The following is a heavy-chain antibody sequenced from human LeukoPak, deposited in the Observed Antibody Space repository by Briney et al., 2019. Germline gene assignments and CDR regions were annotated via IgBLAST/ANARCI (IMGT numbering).Heavy chain of an antibody. V-gene: IGHV4-61*01. CDR1: GGSVNSGHYY. D-gene: IGHD3-22*01. J-gene: IGHJ4*02. Sequence: SETLSLTYTVSGGSVNSGHYYWTWIRQPPGKGLEWIGYIYYTGSTNYNPSLKSRLTISIDTSKKQVSLKLSSVTAADTAVYYCARDNYYDNSGYYDYWGQGTLVTVSS. CDR3: ARDNYYDNSGYYDY. CDR2: IYYTGST.